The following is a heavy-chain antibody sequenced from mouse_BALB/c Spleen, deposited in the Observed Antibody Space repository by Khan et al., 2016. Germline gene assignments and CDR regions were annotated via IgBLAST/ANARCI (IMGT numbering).Heavy chain of an antibody. CDR2: INPSNGDT. J-gene: IGHJ3*01. CDR1: GYTFTSYY. CDR3: TRAGYDYPFAY. D-gene: IGHD2-4*01. V-gene: IGHV1S81*02. Sequence: QVQLKQSGAELVKPGASVKLSCKASGYTFTSYYMYWVKQRPGQGLEWIGEINPSNGDTNFNERFKSKATLTVDKSSSTTYMQFSSLTSEDSAVYYCTRAGYDYPFAYWGQETLVTVSA.